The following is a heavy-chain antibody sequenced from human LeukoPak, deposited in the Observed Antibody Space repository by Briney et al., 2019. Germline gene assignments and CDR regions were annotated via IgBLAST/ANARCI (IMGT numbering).Heavy chain of an antibody. D-gene: IGHD3-22*01. CDR1: GYTFTSYY. J-gene: IGHJ4*02. CDR2: INPSGGST. Sequence: ASVKVSCKASGYTFTSYYMHWVRQAPGQGLEWMGIINPSGGSTSYTQKFQGRVTMTRDTSTSTVYMELSSLRSEDTAVYYCARASDSSGYPLTPSDYWGQGTLVTVSS. V-gene: IGHV1-46*01. CDR3: ARASDSSGYPLTPSDY.